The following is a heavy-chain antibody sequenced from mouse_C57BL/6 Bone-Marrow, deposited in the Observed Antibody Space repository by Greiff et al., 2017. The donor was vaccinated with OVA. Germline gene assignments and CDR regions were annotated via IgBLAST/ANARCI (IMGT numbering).Heavy chain of an antibody. CDR1: GFTFRDYY. Sequence: EVKLVESGGGLVQPGGSLKLSCAASGFTFRDYYMYWVRQTPEKRLEWVAYIITGGGSTYYPDTVKGRFTISRDTAKNTLYLQMSRLKSEDTAMYYCARHGYYFDYWGQGTTLTVSS. CDR3: ARHGYYFDY. V-gene: IGHV5-12*01. CDR2: IITGGGST. J-gene: IGHJ2*01.